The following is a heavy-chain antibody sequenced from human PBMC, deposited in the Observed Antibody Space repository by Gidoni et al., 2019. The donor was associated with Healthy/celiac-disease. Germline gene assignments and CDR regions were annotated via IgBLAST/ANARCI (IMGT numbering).Heavy chain of an antibody. CDR2: ISSSGSTI. Sequence: EVQLVKSWGGLVQPGGSLRLSCAASGFTFSSYEMNWGRQAPGKGLELVSYISSSGSTIYYADSVKGRFTISRDNAKNSLYLQMNSLRAEYTAVYYCAKIRYGYNSGWFDHWGQGTLVTVSS. D-gene: IGHD5-12*01. CDR1: GFTFSSYE. CDR3: AKIRYGYNSGWFDH. J-gene: IGHJ5*02. V-gene: IGHV3-48*03.